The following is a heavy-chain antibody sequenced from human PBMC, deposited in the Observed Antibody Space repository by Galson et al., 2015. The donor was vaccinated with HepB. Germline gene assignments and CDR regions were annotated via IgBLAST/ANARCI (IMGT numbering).Heavy chain of an antibody. CDR3: AKNLRAVAATFASDF. D-gene: IGHD2-15*01. CDR2: INWSGGSI. CDR1: GFTFDDYA. Sequence: SLRLSCAASGFTFDDYALHWVRQAPGKGLEWVSGINWSGGSIGYADSVKGRFTISRDNAKNSLYLQMNSLRAEDTALYYCAKNLRAVAATFASDFWGQGTMVTVSS. V-gene: IGHV3-9*01. J-gene: IGHJ3*01.